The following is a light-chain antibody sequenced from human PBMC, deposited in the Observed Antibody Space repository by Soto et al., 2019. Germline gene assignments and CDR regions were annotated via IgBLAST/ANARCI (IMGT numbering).Light chain of an antibody. V-gene: IGKV3-15*01. CDR1: QSVNRN. J-gene: IGKJ1*01. Sequence: EIVMTQSPATLSVSIGERATLSCRASQSVNRNLAWYQQKPGQAPRLLIYAASTRATGIPARFSGSGSETEFTLTISSLQSEDFAIYYCQQYNNWWTFGQGTKVEI. CDR3: QQYNNWWT. CDR2: AAS.